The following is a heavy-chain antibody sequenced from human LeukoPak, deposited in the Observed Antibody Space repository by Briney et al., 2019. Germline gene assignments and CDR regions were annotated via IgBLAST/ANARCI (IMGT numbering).Heavy chain of an antibody. CDR1: GFTFSSYA. CDR2: ISGSGGST. D-gene: IGHD3-10*01. J-gene: IGHJ4*02. Sequence: GGSLRLSCAASGFTFSSYAMSWVRQAPGKGLEWVSAISGSGGSTYYADSVKSRFTISRDNSKNTLYLQMNSLRAEDTAVYYCAKDLAMVRGVLDYWGQGTLVTVSS. V-gene: IGHV3-23*01. CDR3: AKDLAMVRGVLDY.